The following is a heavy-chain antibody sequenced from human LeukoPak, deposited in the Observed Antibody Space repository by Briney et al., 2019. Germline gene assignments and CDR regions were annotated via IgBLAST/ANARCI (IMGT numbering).Heavy chain of an antibody. CDR3: ARDRGTGTTDFDI. V-gene: IGHV4-59*01. Sequence: SETLSLTCTVSGGSINSYYWSWIRQPPGKGLEWIGYIYYSGSTNYNPSLKSRVTISVDTSKNQFSLKLSSVTAADTAVYYCARDRGTGTTDFDIWGQGTMVTVSS. J-gene: IGHJ3*02. CDR1: GGSINSYY. D-gene: IGHD1-7*01. CDR2: IYYSGST.